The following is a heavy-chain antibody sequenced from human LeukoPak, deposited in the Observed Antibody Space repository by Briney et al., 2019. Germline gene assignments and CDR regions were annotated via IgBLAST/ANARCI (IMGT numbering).Heavy chain of an antibody. Sequence: GGSLRLSCAASGFTFSSYAMSWVRQAPGKGLEWVSAISGSGGSTYYADSVKGRFTISRDNSKNTLYLQMNSLRAEDTAVYYCAKARDSSGYYGGNDAFDIWGQGTMVTVSS. V-gene: IGHV3-23*01. CDR1: GFTFSSYA. CDR3: AKARDSSGYYGGNDAFDI. J-gene: IGHJ3*02. D-gene: IGHD3-22*01. CDR2: ISGSGGST.